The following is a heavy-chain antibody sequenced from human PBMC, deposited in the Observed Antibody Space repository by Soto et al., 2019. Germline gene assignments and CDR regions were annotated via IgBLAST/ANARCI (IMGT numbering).Heavy chain of an antibody. CDR2: ISSSSSYI. V-gene: IGHV3-21*01. J-gene: IGHJ4*02. CDR1: GFTFSSYS. D-gene: IGHD4-4*01. CDR3: ARGAGTTEHFDY. Sequence: EVQLVESGGGLVKPGGSLRLSCAASGFTFSSYSMNWVRQAPGKGLEWVSSISSSSSYIYYADSVKGRFTISRDNANNSLYLQMNSLRAEDTAVYYCARGAGTTEHFDYWGQGTLVTVSS.